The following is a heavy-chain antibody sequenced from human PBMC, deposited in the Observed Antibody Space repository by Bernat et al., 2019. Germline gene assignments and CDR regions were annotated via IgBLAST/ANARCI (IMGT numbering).Heavy chain of an antibody. J-gene: IGHJ4*02. CDR2: ISASGGTT. CDR1: GFTFDSYG. Sequence: EVQLLESGGGLVQPGGSLRLSCAASGFTFDSYGMSWVRQAPGKGPEWVSGISASGGTTYYADSVKGRFTVSGDNSKNTVYLQMNSLRAEDTAVYYCAKVQSRSGTRTYIDYWGQGTLVTVSS. D-gene: IGHD1-26*01. V-gene: IGHV3-23*01. CDR3: AKVQSRSGTRTYIDY.